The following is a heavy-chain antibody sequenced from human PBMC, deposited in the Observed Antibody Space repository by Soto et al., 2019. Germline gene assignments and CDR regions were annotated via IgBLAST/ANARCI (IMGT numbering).Heavy chain of an antibody. V-gene: IGHV3-23*01. J-gene: IGHJ4*02. Sequence: EVQLLESGGGLVQPGGSLRLSCAASGFTFSSYAMSWVRQAPGKGLEWVSAISGSGGSTYYADSVKGRFTISRDNSKNTLDLQMNSLRAEDTAVYYCAKGGAYSYDTGYFDYWGQGTLVTVSS. CDR2: ISGSGGST. D-gene: IGHD5-18*01. CDR3: AKGGAYSYDTGYFDY. CDR1: GFTFSSYA.